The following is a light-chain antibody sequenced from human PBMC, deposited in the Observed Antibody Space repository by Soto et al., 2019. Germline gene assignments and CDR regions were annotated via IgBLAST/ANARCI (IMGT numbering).Light chain of an antibody. CDR2: DVS. CDR1: HDITNY. Sequence: DIQITQSPSSLSVSVGDRVTITCQASHDITNYLNWYQQKPGKAPKLLIYDVSKLESGVPSRFSGSGSGTDFTFTISSLQAEDIATYFCQQYDDLPITFGQGTRLEIK. CDR3: QQYDDLPIT. V-gene: IGKV1-33*01. J-gene: IGKJ5*01.